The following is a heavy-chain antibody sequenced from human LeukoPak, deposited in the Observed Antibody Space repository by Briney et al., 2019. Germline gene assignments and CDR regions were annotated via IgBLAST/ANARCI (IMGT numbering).Heavy chain of an antibody. CDR2: IYYSGST. V-gene: IGHV4-59*01. J-gene: IGHJ6*02. D-gene: IGHD3-10*01. CDR1: GGSISSYY. CDR3: ARDHSYYGSRYYYGMDV. Sequence: SETLSLTYTVSGGSISSYYWSWIRQPPGKGLEWIGYIYYSGSTNYNPSLKSRVTISVDTSKNQFSLKLSSVTAADTAVYYCARDHSYYGSRYYYGMDVWGQGTTVTVSS.